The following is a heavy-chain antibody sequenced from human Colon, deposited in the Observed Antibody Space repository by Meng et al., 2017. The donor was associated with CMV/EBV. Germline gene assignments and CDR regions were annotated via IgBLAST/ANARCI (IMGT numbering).Heavy chain of an antibody. CDR2: INAGNDIT. D-gene: IGHD5-12*01. J-gene: IGHJ6*02. V-gene: IGHV1-3*01. CDR3: AGGHNGYDDVRYYFYGMEV. CDR1: FSSYA. Sequence: FSSYAINWVRQAPGQRLEWMGCINAGNDITKYAKKIQGRVTITRDTFANTAYLELSSLRPEDTAVYFCAGGHNGYDDVRYYFYGMEVWGQGTTVTVSS.